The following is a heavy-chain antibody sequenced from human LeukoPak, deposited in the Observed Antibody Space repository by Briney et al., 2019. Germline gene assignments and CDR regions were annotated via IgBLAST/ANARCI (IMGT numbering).Heavy chain of an antibody. V-gene: IGHV3-23*01. CDR2: ISGSGGST. Sequence: SGGSLRLSCAASGFTFSSYAMSWIRQAPGKGLEWVSAISGSGGSTYYADSVKGRFTISRDNSKNTLYLQMNSLRAEDTAVYYCPKVQLHGSSQEDYYGSGLRYYFDYRGQGTLVTVSS. CDR3: PKVQLHGSSQEDYYGSGLRYYFDY. CDR1: GFTFSSYA. D-gene: IGHD3-10*01. J-gene: IGHJ4*02.